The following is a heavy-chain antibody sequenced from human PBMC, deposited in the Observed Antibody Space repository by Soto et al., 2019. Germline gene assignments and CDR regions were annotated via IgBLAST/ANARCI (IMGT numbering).Heavy chain of an antibody. CDR1: GYTFTSYH. V-gene: IGHV1-46*01. Sequence: GASVKFSCKASGYTFTSYHMHWVRQAPGQGLEWMGMINPIGGSTNYAQKFQGRVTMTRDTSTSTVYMELSSLRSEDTAVYYCARALNYYDALDIWGQGTMVTVSS. J-gene: IGHJ3*02. CDR3: ARALNYYDALDI. CDR2: INPIGGST. D-gene: IGHD1-26*01.